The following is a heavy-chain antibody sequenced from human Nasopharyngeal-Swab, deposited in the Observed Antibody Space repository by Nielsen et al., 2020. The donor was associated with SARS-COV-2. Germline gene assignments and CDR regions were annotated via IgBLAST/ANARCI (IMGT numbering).Heavy chain of an antibody. CDR3: AVYSFVHQDAFDI. D-gene: IGHD4-11*01. CDR1: GYTFTAYT. V-gene: IGHV1-3*01. J-gene: IGHJ3*02. Sequence: ASVKVSCKASGYTFTAYTMHWVRQAPGQGLEWMGWITAGNGKTKYSQNFQGRVTTTTDTSATTAYMELRSLRSEDTAIYYCAVYSFVHQDAFDIWGQGTSVTVSS. CDR2: ITAGNGKT.